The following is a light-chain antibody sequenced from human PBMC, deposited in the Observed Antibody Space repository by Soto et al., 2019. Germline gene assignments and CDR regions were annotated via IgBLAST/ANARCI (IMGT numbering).Light chain of an antibody. Sequence: QAASVSGSPGQSITISCTGTSSDVGGYNYVSWYQHHPGKAPRLMIYEVSNRPSGVSNRFSGSKSGNTASLTISGLQAEDEADYYCSSYTTSSTPIYVFGTGTKLTVL. CDR3: SSYTTSSTPIYV. CDR2: EVS. J-gene: IGLJ1*01. CDR1: SSDVGGYNY. V-gene: IGLV2-14*01.